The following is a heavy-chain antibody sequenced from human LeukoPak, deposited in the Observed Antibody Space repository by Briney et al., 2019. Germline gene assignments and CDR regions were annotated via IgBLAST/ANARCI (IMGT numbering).Heavy chain of an antibody. CDR3: AKDTRRVRVDY. J-gene: IGHJ4*02. Sequence: ASVKVSCKVSGYTLTELSMHWVRQAPGQGLEWMGRINPNSGGTNYAQKFQGRVTMTRDTSISTAYMELSRLRSDDTAVYYCAKDTRRVRVDYWGQGTLVTVSS. CDR2: INPNSGGT. V-gene: IGHV1-2*06. CDR1: GYTLTELS. D-gene: IGHD6-19*01.